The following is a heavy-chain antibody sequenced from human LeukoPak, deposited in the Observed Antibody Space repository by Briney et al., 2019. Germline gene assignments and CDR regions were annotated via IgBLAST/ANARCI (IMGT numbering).Heavy chain of an antibody. J-gene: IGHJ1*01. V-gene: IGHV1-69*05. Sequence: SVKVSCKASGGTFSSYAISWVRQAPGQGLEWMGGIIPIFGTANYAQKLQGRVTMTTDTSTSTAYMELMSLRSDDTAVYYCARDHYGDYGKHWGQGTLVTVSS. CDR3: ARDHYGDYGKH. CDR1: GGTFSSYA. CDR2: IIPIFGTA. D-gene: IGHD4-17*01.